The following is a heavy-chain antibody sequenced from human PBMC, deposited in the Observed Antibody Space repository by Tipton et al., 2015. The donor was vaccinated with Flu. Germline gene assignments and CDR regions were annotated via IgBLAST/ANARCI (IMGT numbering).Heavy chain of an antibody. CDR2: ISSRSDDV. Sequence: SLRLSCVANGITFSTYEMNWVRQAPGKGLEWISYISSRSDDVSYADSVKGRFTISRDNAKNSLYLQMTSLRVDDTATYYCARDPTSGWYFDHWGQGTLVAVSS. J-gene: IGHJ4*02. CDR3: ARDPTSGWYFDH. CDR1: GITFSTYE. D-gene: IGHD6-19*01. V-gene: IGHV3-48*03.